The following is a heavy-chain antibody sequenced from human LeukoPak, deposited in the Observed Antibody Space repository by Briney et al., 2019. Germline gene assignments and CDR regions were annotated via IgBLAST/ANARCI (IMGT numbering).Heavy chain of an antibody. Sequence: GASVKVSCKASGGTFSSYAINWVRQAPGQGLEWMGRIIPILGISNDAQKFQDRVTITADKSTSTAYMELSGLRSEDTAVYYCASSIGSRGQQQLMSSFDYWGQGTLVTVSP. J-gene: IGHJ4*02. CDR2: IIPILGIS. D-gene: IGHD6-13*01. V-gene: IGHV1-69*04. CDR3: ASSIGSRGQQQLMSSFDY. CDR1: GGTFSSYA.